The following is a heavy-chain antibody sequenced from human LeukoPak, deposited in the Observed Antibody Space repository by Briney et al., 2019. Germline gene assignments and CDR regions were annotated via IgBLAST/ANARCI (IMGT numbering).Heavy chain of an antibody. J-gene: IGHJ4*02. CDR1: GFTFSSYA. CDR2: ISGSGGST. CDR3: AHISSSWPDY. D-gene: IGHD6-13*01. Sequence: GGSLRLSCAASGFTFSSYAMSWVRQAPGKGLEWVSAISGSGGSTNYADPVKGRFTISRDNSKNTLYLQMNSLRAEDTAVYYCAHISSSWPDYWGQGTLVTVSS. V-gene: IGHV3-23*01.